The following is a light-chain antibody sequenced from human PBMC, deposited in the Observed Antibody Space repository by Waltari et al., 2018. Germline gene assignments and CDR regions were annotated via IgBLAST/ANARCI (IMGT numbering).Light chain of an antibody. CDR2: GAS. J-gene: IGKJ4*01. CDR3: QQCNSYLLT. Sequence: EIVLTQSPATLSLSPGERATLSCRASQSVSSYLVCYQQKPGQTPRLLIYGASNRATGIPARFSGSGSGTDFTLTISSLESEDFAVYYCQQCNSYLLTFGGGTKVEIK. CDR1: QSVSSY. V-gene: IGKV3-11*01.